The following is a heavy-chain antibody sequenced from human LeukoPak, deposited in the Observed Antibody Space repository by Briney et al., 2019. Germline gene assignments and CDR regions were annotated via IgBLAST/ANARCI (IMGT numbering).Heavy chain of an antibody. CDR3: ASEGELGQFAY. D-gene: IGHD1-26*01. CDR1: GYTFTGYY. CDR2: MNPNSGGT. V-gene: IGHV1-2*02. Sequence: GASVKVSCKASGYTFTGYYMHWGRQAPGQGLEWMGWMNPNSGGTNYGQKFQGRVAMTSDTSISTAYMELSKLRSDDPAVYYCASEGELGQFAYWRQGPLLTVPS. J-gene: IGHJ4*02.